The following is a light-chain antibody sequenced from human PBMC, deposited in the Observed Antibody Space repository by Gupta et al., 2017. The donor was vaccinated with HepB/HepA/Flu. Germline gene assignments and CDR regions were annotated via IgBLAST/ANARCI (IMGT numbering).Light chain of an antibody. CDR2: LGS. CDR1: KSLLHSNGYNY. V-gene: IGKV2-28*01. Sequence: DIVRTQSPFSLPVTPGEPASISCRSSKSLLHSNGYNYLDWYLQKTGQSPQLLIYLGSNRASEVRDRLSGSGSGIDFTLKISRVEAEDVGVYYCMHSLQTPPRNTFGHGTKVEIK. CDR3: MHSLQTPPRNT. J-gene: IGKJ2*01.